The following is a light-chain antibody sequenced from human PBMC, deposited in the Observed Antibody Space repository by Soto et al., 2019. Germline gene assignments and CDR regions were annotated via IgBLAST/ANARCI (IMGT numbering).Light chain of an antibody. V-gene: IGKV1-33*01. CDR3: QHYNSYSEA. CDR1: QDIGNY. J-gene: IGKJ1*01. CDR2: DAS. Sequence: DIQMTQSPPSLSASVGDRVTITCQASQDIGNYLSWYQQKLGKAPKLLIYDASSLETGVPPRFSGSGSGTDFAFTITSLQPDDFATYYCQHYNSYSEAFGQGTKVDIK.